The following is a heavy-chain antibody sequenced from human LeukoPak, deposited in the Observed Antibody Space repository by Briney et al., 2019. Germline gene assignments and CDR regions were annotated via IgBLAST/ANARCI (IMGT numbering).Heavy chain of an antibody. V-gene: IGHV1-8*03. CDR1: GYTFTSYD. Sequence: ASVKVSCKASGYTFTSYDINWVRQATGQGLEWMGWMNPNSGNTGYAQKFQGRVTITRNTSISTAYMELSSLRSEDTAVYYCARDGPLYYDSSGGDLTWGHGTMVTVSS. CDR3: ARDGPLYYDSSGGDLT. D-gene: IGHD3-22*01. CDR2: MNPNSGNT. J-gene: IGHJ3*01.